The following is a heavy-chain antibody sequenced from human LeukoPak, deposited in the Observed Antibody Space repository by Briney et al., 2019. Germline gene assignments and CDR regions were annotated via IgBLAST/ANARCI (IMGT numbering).Heavy chain of an antibody. Sequence: KTSQTLSLTCTVSGASISSGTYSWSWIRQPPGEGLEWIGYIYHTGSTYYNPSLKGRVTISVDRSKNQFSLKLSSVTAADTAVYYCARAPYYYDSSGYYYDAFDIWGQGTMVTVSS. J-gene: IGHJ3*02. CDR1: GASISSGTYS. D-gene: IGHD3-22*01. V-gene: IGHV4-30-2*01. CDR2: IYHTGST. CDR3: ARAPYYYDSSGYYYDAFDI.